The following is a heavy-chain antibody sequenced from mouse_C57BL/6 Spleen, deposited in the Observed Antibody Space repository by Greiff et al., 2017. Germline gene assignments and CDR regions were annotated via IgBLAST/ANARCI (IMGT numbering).Heavy chain of an antibody. CDR3: ARQDADSSGFYAIDY. V-gene: IGHV1-80*01. CDR2: IYPGDGDT. D-gene: IGHD3-2*02. Sequence: QVQLQQSGAELVKPGASVKISCKASGYAFSSYWMNWVKQRPGQGLEWIGQIYPGDGDTNYNGKFKGKATLTADKSSSTAYMQLSSLTSEDSAVYFCARQDADSSGFYAIDYWGQGTSVTVSS. J-gene: IGHJ4*01. CDR1: GYAFSSYW.